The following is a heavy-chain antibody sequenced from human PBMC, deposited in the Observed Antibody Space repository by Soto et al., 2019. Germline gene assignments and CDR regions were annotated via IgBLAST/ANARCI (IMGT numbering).Heavy chain of an antibody. Sequence: PATLSLTCTVSGYSISSGYYSAWIRQPPGQGLEWLASVHYSRNPYSNPTLNSRLTISVDKSKDQFSLNLSSVTAADTAVYYCARQDRVVAEGRWFDPWGQGTLVTVS. CDR3: ARQDRVVAEGRWFDP. J-gene: IGHJ5*02. CDR2: VHYSRNP. D-gene: IGHD2-15*01. CDR1: GYSISSGYY. V-gene: IGHV4-38-2*02.